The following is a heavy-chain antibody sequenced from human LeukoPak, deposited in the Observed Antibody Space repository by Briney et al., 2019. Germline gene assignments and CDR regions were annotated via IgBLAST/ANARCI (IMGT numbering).Heavy chain of an antibody. J-gene: IGHJ6*03. CDR2: INWNGGST. Sequence: RAGGSLRLSCAASGFTFDDYGMSWVRQAPGKGLEWVSGINWNGGSTGYADSVKGRFTISRDDSKNTLYLQMNSLRAEDTAVYYCARAFLERSLKFYMDVWGKGTTVTVSS. CDR1: GFTFDDYG. CDR3: ARAFLERSLKFYMDV. D-gene: IGHD3-3*02. V-gene: IGHV3-20*04.